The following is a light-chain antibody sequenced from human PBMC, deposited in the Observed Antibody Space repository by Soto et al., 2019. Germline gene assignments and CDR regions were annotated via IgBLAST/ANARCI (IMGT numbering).Light chain of an antibody. CDR1: SSDVGGYNY. CDR3: TSYTTSSPYLV. V-gene: IGLV2-14*03. Sequence: QSALTQPASVSGSPGQSITISCTGTSSDVGGYNYVSWYQHHPGKAPKLMIYDVTNRPSGVSNRFSGSKSGNTASLTISGRQAEDEADYYCTSYTTSSPYLVFGGGTKLTV. CDR2: DVT. J-gene: IGLJ3*02.